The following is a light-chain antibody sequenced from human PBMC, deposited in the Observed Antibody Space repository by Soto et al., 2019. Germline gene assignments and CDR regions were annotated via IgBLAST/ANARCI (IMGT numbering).Light chain of an antibody. J-gene: IGKJ5*01. V-gene: IGKV3-15*01. CDR3: QQDYNLPFT. Sequence: EIVMTQSPATLSVSPGERATLSCRASQSVSSNLAWYQQKPGQAPWLLIYGASTRATDIPARFSGSGSGTEFILISSSLHAEDVAVYYRQQDYNLPFTFGQGTRLEI. CDR1: QSVSSN. CDR2: GAS.